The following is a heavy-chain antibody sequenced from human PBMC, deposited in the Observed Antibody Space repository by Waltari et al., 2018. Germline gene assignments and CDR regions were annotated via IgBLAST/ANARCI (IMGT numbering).Heavy chain of an antibody. Sequence: EVQLLESGGGLVQPGGSLRLSCAASGFTFSRYAMPWVRQAPGKGLEWVSSFSGGNTRPDYADSVKGRVNRSRDNAKNTVYIQMNSLRVEDTAIYYCAKGNVRGEGLTRNWDHGGQGTLVTVSS. V-gene: IGHV3-23*01. CDR1: GFTFSRYA. CDR2: FSGGNTRP. D-gene: IGHD1-1*01. J-gene: IGHJ4*02. CDR3: AKGNVRGEGLTRNWDH.